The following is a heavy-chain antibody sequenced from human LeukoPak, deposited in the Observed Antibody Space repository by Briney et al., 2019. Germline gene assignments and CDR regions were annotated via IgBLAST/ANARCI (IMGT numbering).Heavy chain of an antibody. J-gene: IGHJ6*03. D-gene: IGHD2-2*01. V-gene: IGHV1-69*13. CDR3: ARDAGVDCSSTSCSEGYYYYYYMDV. CDR1: GGTFTSYA. Sequence: APVKVSCKASGGTFTSYAISWVRQAPGHGLEWIGGSIPIFGTAHYAQRFQGRVTITPDESTSTAYMEPSSLRSEDSAVYYCARDAGVDCSSTSCSEGYYYYYYMDVWGKGTTVTVSS. CDR2: SIPIFGTA.